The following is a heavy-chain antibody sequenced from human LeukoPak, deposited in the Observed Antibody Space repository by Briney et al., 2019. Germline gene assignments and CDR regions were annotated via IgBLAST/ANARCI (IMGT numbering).Heavy chain of an antibody. CDR3: ARHETSSSWTSSFDY. D-gene: IGHD6-13*01. J-gene: IGHJ4*02. V-gene: IGHV4-61*02. CDR1: GGSISSGSYY. Sequence: PSETLSLTCTVSGGSISSGSYYWSWIRQPAGKGLEWIGRIYTSGSTNYNPSLKSRVTISVDTSKNQFSLKLTSVTAADTAVYYCARHETSSSWTSSFDYWGQGTLVTVSS. CDR2: IYTSGST.